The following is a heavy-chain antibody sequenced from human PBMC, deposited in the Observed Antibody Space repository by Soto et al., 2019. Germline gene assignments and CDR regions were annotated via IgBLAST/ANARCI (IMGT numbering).Heavy chain of an antibody. J-gene: IGHJ4*02. CDR3: ANRRSWLPGY. CDR2: ISYDGSNK. Sequence: GGSLRLSCAASGFTFSSYGMHWVRQAPGKGLEWVAVISYDGSNKYYADSVKGRFTISRDNSKNTLYLQMNSLRAEDTAVYYCANRRSWLPGYWGQGTLVTVSS. D-gene: IGHD5-12*01. V-gene: IGHV3-30*18. CDR1: GFTFSSYG.